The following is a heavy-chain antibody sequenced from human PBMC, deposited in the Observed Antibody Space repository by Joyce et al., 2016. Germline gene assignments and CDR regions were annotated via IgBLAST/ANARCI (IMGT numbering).Heavy chain of an antibody. J-gene: IGHJ4*02. Sequence: QVQLQQSGPGLVKPSQTLSLACAISGDSVSSNSVAWHWIRQSPSRGLEGLGRTYYRSKWYFDYGVSVKSRITIIPDTSKSQFSLQLTSVSPEDTAVYYCARGRIYSFDFWGQGTLVTVSS. CDR2: TYYRSKWYF. V-gene: IGHV6-1*01. D-gene: IGHD1-26*01. CDR3: ARGRIYSFDF. CDR1: GDSVSSNSVA.